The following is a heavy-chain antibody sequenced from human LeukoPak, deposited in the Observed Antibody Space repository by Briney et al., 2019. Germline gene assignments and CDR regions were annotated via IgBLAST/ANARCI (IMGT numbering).Heavy chain of an antibody. V-gene: IGHV1-69*13. CDR3: ARGDYYDSSGYYW. Sequence: SVKVSCKASGYTFTSYAMNWVRQAPGQGLEWMGGIIPIFGTANYAQKFQGRVTITADESTSTAYMELSSLRSEDTAVYYCARGDYYDSSGYYWWGQGTLVTVSS. CDR2: IIPIFGTA. J-gene: IGHJ4*02. D-gene: IGHD3-22*01. CDR1: GYTFTSYA.